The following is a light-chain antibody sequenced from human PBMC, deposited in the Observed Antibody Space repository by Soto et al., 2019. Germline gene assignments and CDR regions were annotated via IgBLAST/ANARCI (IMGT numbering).Light chain of an antibody. CDR2: KAS. V-gene: IGKV1-5*03. J-gene: IGKJ5*01. Sequence: GDSVTITCRASQNIRNWLAWYQQKPGKAPKLLIYKASSLESGVPSRFSGSGSGTEFTLTISSLQPDDFATYYCQQYNSYPITFGQGTRLEIK. CDR3: QQYNSYPIT. CDR1: QNIRNW.